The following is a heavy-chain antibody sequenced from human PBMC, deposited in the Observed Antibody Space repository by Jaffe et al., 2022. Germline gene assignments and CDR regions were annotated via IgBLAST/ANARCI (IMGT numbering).Heavy chain of an antibody. Sequence: QVTLRESGPALVKPTQTLTLTCTFSGFSLRTSGMCVSWVRQPPGKSLEWLALIDWDDDEYYNTSLKTRLTISKDTSKNQVVLTMTNMDPVDTATYFCARARGGNYYDSGKYFDYWGQGTLVTVSS. CDR2: IDWDDDE. CDR1: GFSLRTSGMC. V-gene: IGHV2-70*20. J-gene: IGHJ4*02. D-gene: IGHD3-10*01. CDR3: ARARGGNYYDSGKYFDY.